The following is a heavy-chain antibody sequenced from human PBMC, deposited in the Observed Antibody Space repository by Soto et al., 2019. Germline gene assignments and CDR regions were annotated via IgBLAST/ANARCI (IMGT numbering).Heavy chain of an antibody. D-gene: IGHD2-2*01. CDR3: ARIGYCSSTSCYFYYCLDV. CDR1: GYTFTSYA. V-gene: IGHV1-3*01. CDR2: INAGNGNT. J-gene: IGHJ6*02. Sequence: ASVKVSCKASGYTFTSYAMHWVRQAPGQRLEWMGWINAGNGNTKYSQKFQGRVTITRDTSASTAYMELSSLRSEDTAVYYCARIGYCSSTSCYFYYCLDVCGQGPSVTASS.